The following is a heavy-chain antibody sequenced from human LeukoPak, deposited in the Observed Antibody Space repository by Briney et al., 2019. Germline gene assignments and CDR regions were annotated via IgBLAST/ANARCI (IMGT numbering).Heavy chain of an antibody. D-gene: IGHD1-26*01. Sequence: GASVKVSCKASGGTFSSYAISWVRQATGQGLEWMGWMNPNSGNTGYAQNFQGRVTMTRDTSITTAYMELSSLRSEDTAVYYCARGGELGPAWGQGTLVTVSS. V-gene: IGHV1-8*02. CDR1: GGTFSSYA. CDR2: MNPNSGNT. J-gene: IGHJ5*02. CDR3: ARGGELGPA.